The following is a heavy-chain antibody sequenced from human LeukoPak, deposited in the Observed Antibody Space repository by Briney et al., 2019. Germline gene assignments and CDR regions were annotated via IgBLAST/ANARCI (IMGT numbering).Heavy chain of an antibody. CDR2: ISGSGGST. V-gene: IGHV3-23*01. Sequence: GGSLRLSCAASGFTFSSYAMNWVRQAPGKGLEWVSAISGSGGSTYYADSVKGRFTISRDNSKNTLYLEMNSLRAEDTAVYYCAKDRAITVVKGSYYFDYWGQGTLVTVSS. CDR1: GFTFSSYA. CDR3: AKDRAITVVKGSYYFDY. J-gene: IGHJ4*02. D-gene: IGHD4-23*01.